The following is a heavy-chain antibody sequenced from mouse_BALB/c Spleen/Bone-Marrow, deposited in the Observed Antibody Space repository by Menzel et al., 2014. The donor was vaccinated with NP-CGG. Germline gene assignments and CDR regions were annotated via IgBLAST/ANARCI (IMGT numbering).Heavy chain of an antibody. J-gene: IGHJ2*01. V-gene: IGHV1-55*01. CDR3: AREEDFFDY. CDR1: GYTFTSYW. Sequence: QVQLQQSGAELVKPGTSVKMSCKASGYTFTSYWMHWVKQRPGQGLEWIGDIYPGTNSTNYNEKFKTKDTLTVDTSSSTAYMQLSSPTSEDSAAYYCAREEDFFDYWGQGTTLTVSS. CDR2: IYPGTNST.